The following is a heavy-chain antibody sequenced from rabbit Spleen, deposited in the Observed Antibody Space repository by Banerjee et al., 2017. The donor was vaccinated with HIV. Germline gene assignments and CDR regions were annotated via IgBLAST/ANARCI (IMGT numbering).Heavy chain of an antibody. J-gene: IGHJ4*01. D-gene: IGHD2-1*01. Sequence: QLEESGGDLVKPEGSLTLTCTASGFTISSYNMQWVRQAPGKGLEWIGYIDPIFGTTYYASWVNGRFTISRHNAQNTLYLQLDSLTAADTATYFCLRDRANIGGDYGPYYFDLWGPGTLVTVS. V-gene: IGHV1S7*01. CDR3: LRDRANIGGDYGPYYFDL. CDR2: IDPIFGTT. CDR1: GFTISSYN.